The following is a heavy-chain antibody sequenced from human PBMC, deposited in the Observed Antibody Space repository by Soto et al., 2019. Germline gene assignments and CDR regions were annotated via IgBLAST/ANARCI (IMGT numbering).Heavy chain of an antibody. CDR2: IWYDGSNK. V-gene: IGHV3-33*01. Sequence: GGSLRLSCAASGFTFSSYGMHWVRQAPGKGLEWVAVIWYDGSNKYYADSVKGRFTISRDNSKNTLYLQMNSLRAEDTAVYYCAAGRYFDWLTIDYWGQGTLVTVSS. J-gene: IGHJ4*02. D-gene: IGHD3-9*01. CDR1: GFTFSSYG. CDR3: AAGRYFDWLTIDY.